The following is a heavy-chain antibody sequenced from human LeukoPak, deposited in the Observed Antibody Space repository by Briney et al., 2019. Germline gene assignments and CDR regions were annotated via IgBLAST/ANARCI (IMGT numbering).Heavy chain of an antibody. CDR3: ARGNYYGSDFLRGMDV. Sequence: GGSLRLSCAASGFSFSSYAMHWVREAPGKGLEWVAVISYDGSNKYYAGSVKGRFTISKDSSKNTMYLQMNSLRTEDTAVYYCARGNYYGSDFLRGMDVWGQGTTVTVSS. V-gene: IGHV3-30-3*01. J-gene: IGHJ6*02. CDR1: GFSFSSYA. CDR2: ISYDGSNK. D-gene: IGHD3-10*01.